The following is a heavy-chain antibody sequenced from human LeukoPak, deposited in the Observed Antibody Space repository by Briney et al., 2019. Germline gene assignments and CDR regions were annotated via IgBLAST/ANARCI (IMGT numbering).Heavy chain of an antibody. CDR3: TTDGREGATGLDY. V-gene: IGHV3-15*01. Sequence: PGGSLRLSCAASGFTFSNAWMSWVRQAPGKGLEWVGRIKSKTDGGTTDYAAPVKGRFTISRDDSKNTLYLQMNSLKTEDTAVYYCTTDGREGATGLDYWGQGTLVTVSS. CDR1: GFTFSNAW. CDR2: IKSKTDGGTT. D-gene: IGHD1-26*01. J-gene: IGHJ4*02.